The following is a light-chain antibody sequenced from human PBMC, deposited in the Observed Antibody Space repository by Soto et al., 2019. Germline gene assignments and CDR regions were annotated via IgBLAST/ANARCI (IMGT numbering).Light chain of an antibody. Sequence: QSALTQPASVSGSPGQSITISCTGTSSDVGGYNYVSWYQQHPGKAPKLMIYEVSSRPSGVSNRFSGSKSGNTASLTISGLQAEDEAGYYCSSYTSSSTRVFGTGTKLTVL. CDR1: SSDVGGYNY. CDR3: SSYTSSSTRV. CDR2: EVS. J-gene: IGLJ1*01. V-gene: IGLV2-14*01.